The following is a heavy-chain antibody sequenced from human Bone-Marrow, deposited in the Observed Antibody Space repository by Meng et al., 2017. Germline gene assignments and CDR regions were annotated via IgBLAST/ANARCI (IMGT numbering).Heavy chain of an antibody. CDR3: VRDEDISAAGKLFGDY. CDR1: GYTFTASG. V-gene: IGHV1-2*06. J-gene: IGHJ4*02. D-gene: IGHD6-13*01. CDR2: IDPRSGDT. Sequence: VPLGQSCAWVKNPVASVKVSCKPSGYTFTASGLHWVRQAPGQGLDWMGRIDPRSGDTQYAQKFQGRVTMTRDTSISTTYMELSRLRSDDTAVYYCVRDEDISAAGKLFGDYWGQGTLVTVSS.